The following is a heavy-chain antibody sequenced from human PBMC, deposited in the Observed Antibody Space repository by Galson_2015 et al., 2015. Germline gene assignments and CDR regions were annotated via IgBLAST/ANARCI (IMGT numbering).Heavy chain of an antibody. D-gene: IGHD4-17*01. CDR1: GFTFDDCA. CDR2: ISWNSGSI. V-gene: IGHV3-9*01. J-gene: IGHJ3*02. Sequence: SLRLSCAASGFTFDDCAMHWVRQAPGKGLEWVSGISWNSGSILYADSVKGRFTLSRDNAKNSLFLQMNSLRVEDTALYYCAKSRGTTRGAFDIWGQGTMVTVSS. CDR3: AKSRGTTRGAFDI.